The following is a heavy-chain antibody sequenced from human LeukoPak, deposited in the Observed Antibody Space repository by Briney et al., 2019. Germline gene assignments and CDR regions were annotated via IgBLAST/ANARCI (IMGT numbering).Heavy chain of an antibody. J-gene: IGHJ1*01. Sequence: PGGSLRLSCAASGLTFNSKYMSWVRQAPGKGLEWVSIIYSGGSTNYSDSVNGRFTISRDNSKNTVYLQMNSLRAEDTAVYYCTGDVYQHWGQGTLVTVSS. CDR3: TGDVYQH. D-gene: IGHD1-14*01. CDR2: IYSGGST. CDR1: GLTFNSKY. V-gene: IGHV3-53*01.